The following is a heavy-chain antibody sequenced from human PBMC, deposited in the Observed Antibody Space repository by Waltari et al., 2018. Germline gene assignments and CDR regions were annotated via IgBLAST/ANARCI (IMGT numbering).Heavy chain of an antibody. CDR1: GFTFSSYA. D-gene: IGHD4-17*01. V-gene: IGHV3-23*03. Sequence: EVQLLESGGGLVQPGGSLRLSCAASGFTFSSYAMTWVRQGPGKGLEWVTVIYSGGSTKYYADSVKGRFTISRDNSKNTLYLQMNSLRAEDTAVYYCAKATTTVTTFSFDYWGQGTLVTVSS. CDR2: IYSGGSTK. CDR3: AKATTTVTTFSFDY. J-gene: IGHJ4*02.